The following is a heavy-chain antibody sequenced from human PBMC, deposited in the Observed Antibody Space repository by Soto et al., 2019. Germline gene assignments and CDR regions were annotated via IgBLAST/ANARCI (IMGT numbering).Heavy chain of an antibody. J-gene: IGHJ6*02. CDR2: IIPIFGTA. Sequence: SVKVSCKASGGTFSRYAIRWVRQAPGQGLEWMGGIIPIFGTANYAQKFQGRVTITADESTSTAYMELSSLRSEDTAVYYCARDDTYYDFWSGYPHYYYYGMDVWGQGTTVTVS. CDR1: GGTFSRYA. D-gene: IGHD3-3*01. V-gene: IGHV1-69*13. CDR3: ARDDTYYDFWSGYPHYYYYGMDV.